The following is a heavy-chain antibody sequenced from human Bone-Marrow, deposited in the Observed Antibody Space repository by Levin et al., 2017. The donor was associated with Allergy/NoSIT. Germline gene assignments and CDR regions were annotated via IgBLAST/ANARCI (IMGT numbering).Heavy chain of an antibody. J-gene: IGHJ3*02. CDR1: GGSISYYS. CDR3: ARDGGFSDYDYAFDI. V-gene: IGHV4-59*01. D-gene: IGHD5-12*01. Sequence: KSSETLSLTCTVSGGSISYYSWSWIRQPPGEGLEWLGYIYYTGNTNYNPSLKSRVTMSVDTSKNQFSLKLTSVTAADTALYYCARDGGFSDYDYAFDIWGQGTMVTVSA. CDR2: IYYTGNT.